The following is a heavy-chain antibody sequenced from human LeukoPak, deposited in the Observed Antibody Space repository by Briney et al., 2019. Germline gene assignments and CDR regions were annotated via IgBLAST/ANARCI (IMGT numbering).Heavy chain of an antibody. D-gene: IGHD3-9*01. V-gene: IGHV1-18*01. CDR3: ARAGDYDILTGYGFYWYFDL. Sequence: ASAKVSCKASGYTFTSYGISWVRQAPGQGLEWMGWISAYNGNTNYAQKLQGRVTMTTDTSTSTAYMELRSLRSDDTAVYYCARAGDYDILTGYGFYWYFDLWGRGTLVTVSS. J-gene: IGHJ2*01. CDR1: GYTFTSYG. CDR2: ISAYNGNT.